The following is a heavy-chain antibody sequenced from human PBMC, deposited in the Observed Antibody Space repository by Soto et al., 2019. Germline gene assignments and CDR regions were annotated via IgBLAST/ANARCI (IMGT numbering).Heavy chain of an antibody. J-gene: IGHJ6*02. D-gene: IGHD3-3*01. CDR2: IYYSGST. V-gene: IGHV4-31*03. CDR3: ARDRPGVGNGKYGDFWSGYYNDYYYGMDV. Sequence: LSLTCTVSGGSISSGGYYWSWIRQHPGKGLEWIGYIYYSGSTYYNPSLKSRVTISVDTSKNQFSLKLSSVTAADTAVYYCARDRPGVGNGKYGDFWSGYYNDYYYGMDVWGQGTTVTVSS. CDR1: GGSISSGGYY.